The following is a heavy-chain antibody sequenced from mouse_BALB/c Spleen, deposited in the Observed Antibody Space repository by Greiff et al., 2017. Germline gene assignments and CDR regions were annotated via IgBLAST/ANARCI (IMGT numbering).Heavy chain of an antibody. CDR3: AYGHYYAMDY. D-gene: IGHD1-1*02. J-gene: IGHJ4*01. V-gene: IGHV5-17*02. CDR2: ISSGSSTI. Sequence: QLVESGGGLVQPGGSRKLSCAASGFTFSSFGMHWVRQAPEKGLEWVAYISSGSSTIYYADTVKGRFTISRDNPKNTLFLQMTSLRSEDTAMYYCAYGHYYAMDYWGQGTSVTVSS. CDR1: GFTFSSFG.